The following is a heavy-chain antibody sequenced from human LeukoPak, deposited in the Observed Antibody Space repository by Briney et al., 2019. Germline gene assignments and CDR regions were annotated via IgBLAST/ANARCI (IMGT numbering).Heavy chain of an antibody. V-gene: IGHV4-59*11. CDR2: IYYSGST. CDR1: GGSISSHY. D-gene: IGHD6-19*01. CDR3: ARGIAVADYYFDY. Sequence: SGPTLVKPSETLSLTCTVSGGSISSHYWSWIRQPPGKGLEWIGYIYYSGSTNYNPSLKSRVTISGDTSKNQFSLKLSSVTAADTAVYYCARGIAVADYYFDYWGQGTLVTVSS. J-gene: IGHJ4*02.